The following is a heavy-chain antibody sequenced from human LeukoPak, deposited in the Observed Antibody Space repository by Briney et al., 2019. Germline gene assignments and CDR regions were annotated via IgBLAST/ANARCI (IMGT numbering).Heavy chain of an antibody. V-gene: IGHV4-39*07. J-gene: IGHJ4*02. CDR3: ARVTSHRRYYDSSGYYSDY. Sequence: SETLSLTCTVSGGSISSSSYYWGWIRQPPGKGLEWIGSIYYSGSTYYNPSLKSRVTISVDTSKNQFSLKLSSVTAADTAVYYCARVTSHRRYYDSSGYYSDYWGQGTLVTVSS. CDR2: IYYSGST. D-gene: IGHD3-22*01. CDR1: GGSISSSSYY.